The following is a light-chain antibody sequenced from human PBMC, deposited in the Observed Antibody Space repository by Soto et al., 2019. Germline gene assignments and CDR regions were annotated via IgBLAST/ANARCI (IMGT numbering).Light chain of an antibody. CDR1: SSNIGGNS. J-gene: IGLJ1*01. V-gene: IGLV1-51*01. CDR3: GSWVRSRSAYV. CDR2: DDN. Sequence: VLPLPPSGAAAPGQKVAISCSGSSSNIGGNSVSWYQQLPGTAPKLLIYDDNKRPSGIPDRFSGSKSGTSATLGITGFQTGDEPDYYSGSWVRSRSAYVLGKGNKVTLL.